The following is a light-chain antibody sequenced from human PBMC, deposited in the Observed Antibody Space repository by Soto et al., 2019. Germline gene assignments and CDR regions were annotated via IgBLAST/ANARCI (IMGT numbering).Light chain of an antibody. CDR2: GNN. Sequence: QSVLTQPPSVSGAPGQRVTISCTGSSSNIGAGYDVHWYQQLPGTAPKLLIYGNNNRPSGVPDRFSSSKSGTSASLANTGXQADDEADYFCQSYDASRGVFGGGTKLTVL. V-gene: IGLV1-40*01. J-gene: IGLJ2*01. CDR3: QSYDASRGV. CDR1: SSNIGAGYD.